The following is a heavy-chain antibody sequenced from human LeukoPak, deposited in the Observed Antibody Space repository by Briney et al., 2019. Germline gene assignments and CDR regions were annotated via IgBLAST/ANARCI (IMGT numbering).Heavy chain of an antibody. J-gene: IGHJ3*02. V-gene: IGHV3-69-1*01. D-gene: IGHD3-10*01. CDR2: VGTSADT. CDR3: ARAFLGTMVRGVILGAFDI. Sequence: PGGSLRLSCLASGFTFSSYAMDWVRQAPGQGLQWVSAVGTSADTYYADSVKGRFTISRDNAKNSLYLQVNSLRAEDTALYYCARAFLGTMVRGVILGAFDIWGQGTMVTVSS. CDR1: GFTFSSYA.